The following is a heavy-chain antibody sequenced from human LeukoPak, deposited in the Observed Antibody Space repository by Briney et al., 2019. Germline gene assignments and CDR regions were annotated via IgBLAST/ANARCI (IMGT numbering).Heavy chain of an antibody. Sequence: SETLSLTCAVYGGSFSGYYWSWIRQPPGKGLEWIGEINHSGSTNYNPSLKSRVTISVDTSKNQFSLKLSSVTAADTAVYYCAGLTGTVLRNWGQGTLVTVSS. CDR1: GGSFSGYY. D-gene: IGHD2-8*02. CDR2: INHSGST. V-gene: IGHV4-34*01. J-gene: IGHJ4*02. CDR3: AGLTGTVLRN.